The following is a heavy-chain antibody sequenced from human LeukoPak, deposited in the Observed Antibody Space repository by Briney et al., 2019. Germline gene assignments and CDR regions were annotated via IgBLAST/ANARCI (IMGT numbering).Heavy chain of an antibody. CDR3: AGGYSYGSTYYYMDV. CDR1: GGSISSGSYY. J-gene: IGHJ6*03. D-gene: IGHD5-18*01. Sequence: SETLSLTCTVSGGSISSGSYYWSWIRQPAGKGLEWIGRIYTSGSTNYNPSLKSRVTISVDTSKNQFSLKLSSVTAADTAVYYCAGGYSYGSTYYYMDVWGRGTTVTISS. V-gene: IGHV4-61*02. CDR2: IYTSGST.